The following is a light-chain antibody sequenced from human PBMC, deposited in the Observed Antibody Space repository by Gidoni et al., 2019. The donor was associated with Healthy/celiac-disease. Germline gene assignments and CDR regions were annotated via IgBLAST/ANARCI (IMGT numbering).Light chain of an antibody. V-gene: IGLV3-19*01. CDR1: SLRSYY. Sequence: SSELTQDPAVSVTLGQTVRITCQGDSLRSYYASWYQKKPGQAPVLVIYGKNNRHSGIPDRFSGSSSVNTASLTSTGAQAEDEADYYCNSRDSSGIHVVFGGGTKLTVL. CDR2: GKN. J-gene: IGLJ2*01. CDR3: NSRDSSGIHVV.